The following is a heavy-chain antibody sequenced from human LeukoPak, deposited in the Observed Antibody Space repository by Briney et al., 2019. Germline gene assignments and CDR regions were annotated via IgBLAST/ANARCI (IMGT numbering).Heavy chain of an antibody. CDR1: GFTFSSYG. J-gene: IGHJ3*02. D-gene: IGHD3-22*01. V-gene: IGHV3-30*18. CDR2: ISYDGSNK. Sequence: GGSLRLSCAASGFTFSSYGMHWVRQAPGKGLEWVAVISYDGSNKYYADSVKGRFTISRDNSKNTLYLQMNSLRAEDTAVYYCAKPSNYYDSSGYDVGAFDIWGQGTMVTVSS. CDR3: AKPSNYYDSSGYDVGAFDI.